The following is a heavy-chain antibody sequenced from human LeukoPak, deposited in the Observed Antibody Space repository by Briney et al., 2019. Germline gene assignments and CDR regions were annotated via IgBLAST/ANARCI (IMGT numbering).Heavy chain of an antibody. D-gene: IGHD3-10*01. CDR2: ISISGGST. CDR1: GFTVSSNY. V-gene: IGHV3-23*01. J-gene: IGHJ4*02. Sequence: GGSLRLSCAASGFTVSSNYMNWVRQAPGKGLEWVSFISISGGSTYYAESVKGRFTISRDNSKNTLYLLMNILRAEDTAVYYCAKDPVYASGSYRFFDSWGQGTLVTVSS. CDR3: AKDPVYASGSYRFFDS.